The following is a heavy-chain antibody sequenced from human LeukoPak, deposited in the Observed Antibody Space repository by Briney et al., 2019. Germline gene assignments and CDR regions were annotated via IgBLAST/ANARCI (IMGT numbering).Heavy chain of an antibody. CDR3: AKDLTGYDYFDY. V-gene: IGHV3-30*18. CDR2: ISYDGSNK. CDR1: GFTFSSYG. Sequence: GRSLRLSCAASGFTFSSYGMHWVRQAPGKGLEWVAVISYDGSNKYYADSVKGRFTISIDNSKNTLYLQMNSLRAEDTAVYYCAKDLTGYDYFDYWGQGTLVTVSS. J-gene: IGHJ4*02. D-gene: IGHD5-12*01.